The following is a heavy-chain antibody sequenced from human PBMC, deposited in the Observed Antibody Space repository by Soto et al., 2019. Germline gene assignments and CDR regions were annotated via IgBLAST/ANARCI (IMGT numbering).Heavy chain of an antibody. V-gene: IGHV4-30-2*01. CDR2: TYHSGST. CDR1: GGSISSGGYS. CDR3: ARTPMY. Sequence: QLQLQESGSGLVKPSQTLSLTCAVSGGSISSGGYSWSWIRQPPGKGLEWIGYTYHSGSTYYTPPLQRRVTISVARSTTPSSLKLSSVTASATAVYSCARTPMYWGQGTLVTVSS. J-gene: IGHJ4*02.